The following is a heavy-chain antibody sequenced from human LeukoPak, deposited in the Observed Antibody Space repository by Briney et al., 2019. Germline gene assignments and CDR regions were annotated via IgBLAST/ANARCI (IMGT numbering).Heavy chain of an antibody. CDR2: IYTSGST. CDR1: GGSISSGSYY. CDR3: ARELLLWFGERRRAFDP. J-gene: IGHJ5*02. D-gene: IGHD3-10*01. V-gene: IGHV4-61*02. Sequence: SQTLSLTCTVSGGSISSGSYYWSWIRLPAGKGLEWIGRIYTSGSTNYNPSLKSRVTISVDTSKNQFSLKLSSVTAADTAVYYCARELLLWFGERRRAFDPWGQGTLVTVSS.